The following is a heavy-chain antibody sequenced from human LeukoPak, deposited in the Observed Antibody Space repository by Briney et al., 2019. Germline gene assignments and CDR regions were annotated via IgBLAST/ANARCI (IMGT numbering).Heavy chain of an antibody. CDR2: IIAYNGNT. V-gene: IGHV1-18*01. D-gene: IGHD2-15*01. CDR1: VYTFISYV. J-gene: IGHJ6*04. Sequence: ASVKDSCKASVYTFISYVISSVRQAPGQGLERMGWIIAYNGNTNYAQKLQGRVTMTTDTSTSTDYMELRSLRSDDTGVYYCARDSHCSGGSCYRRGAMDVWGKGTPVTVSS. CDR3: ARDSHCSGGSCYRRGAMDV.